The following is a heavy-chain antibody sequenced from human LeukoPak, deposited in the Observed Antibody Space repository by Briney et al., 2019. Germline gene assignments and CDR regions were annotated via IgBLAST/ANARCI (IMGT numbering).Heavy chain of an antibody. CDR2: INPSGGST. CDR1: GYTFTSYY. V-gene: IGHV1-46*03. D-gene: IGHD3-10*01. J-gene: IGHJ6*03. Sequence: ASVKVSCKASGYTFTSYYMHWVRQAPGQGLEWMGIINPSGGSTSYAQKFQGRVTMTRDTSTSTVYMELSSLRSEDTAVYYCARDALLITMVRGKGYMDVWGKGTTVTVSS. CDR3: ARDALLITMVRGKGYMDV.